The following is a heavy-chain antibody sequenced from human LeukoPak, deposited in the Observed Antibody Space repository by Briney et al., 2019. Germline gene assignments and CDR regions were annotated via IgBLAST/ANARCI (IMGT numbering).Heavy chain of an antibody. D-gene: IGHD2-21*01. CDR3: ARDSAYCGGDCYRRGDY. CDR1: GFTFSSYS. Sequence: GGSLRLSCAASGFTFSSYSMNWVRQAPGKGLEWVSSISSSSSYIYYADSVKGRFTISRDNAKNSLYLQMNSLRAEDTAVYYCARDSAYCGGDCYRRGDYWGQGTLVTVSS. J-gene: IGHJ4*02. V-gene: IGHV3-21*01. CDR2: ISSSSSYI.